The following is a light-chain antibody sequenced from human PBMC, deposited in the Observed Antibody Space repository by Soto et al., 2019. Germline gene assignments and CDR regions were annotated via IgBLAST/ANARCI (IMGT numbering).Light chain of an antibody. CDR2: GNS. Sequence: QSVLTQPPSVSGAPGQRVTISCTGSSSNIGAGYDVHWYQQLPGTAPKLLIYGNSNRPSGVPDRFSGSKSGTSASLAITGLQAEDVADYYCQSYDSSLSGFYVFGTGTKVTVL. V-gene: IGLV1-40*01. CDR3: QSYDSSLSGFYV. CDR1: SSNIGAGYD. J-gene: IGLJ1*01.